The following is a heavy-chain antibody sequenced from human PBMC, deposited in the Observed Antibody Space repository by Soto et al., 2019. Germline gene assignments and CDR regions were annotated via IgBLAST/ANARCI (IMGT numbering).Heavy chain of an antibody. CDR3: STVGYYYDSSYMDY. V-gene: IGHV3-15*07. D-gene: IGHD3-22*01. J-gene: IGHJ4*02. Sequence: SNAWMNWVRQAPGKGLEWVGHIKSKTDGGTTDYAAPVKGRFSISRDDSKNTLYLQMNSLKTEDTAVYYCSTVGYYYDSSYMDYWGQGTLVTVSS. CDR1: SNAW. CDR2: IKSKTDGGTT.